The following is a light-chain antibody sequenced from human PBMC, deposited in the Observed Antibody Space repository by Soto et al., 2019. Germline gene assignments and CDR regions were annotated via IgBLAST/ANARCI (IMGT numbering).Light chain of an antibody. CDR3: QERSHLPPGYT. J-gene: IGKJ2*01. V-gene: IGKV3-11*01. CDR1: QSVGSY. Sequence: EIVLTQSPATLSLSPGESATLSCRASQSVGSYLGWYQQKPGQAPRLLIYEASNRATGIPARFTASGSGTDFTLTISSLEPEDSAVYYCQERSHLPPGYTFGQGTKLEIK. CDR2: EAS.